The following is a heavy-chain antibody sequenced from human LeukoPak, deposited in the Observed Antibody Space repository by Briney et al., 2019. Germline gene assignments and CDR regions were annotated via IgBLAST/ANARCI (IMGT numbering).Heavy chain of an antibody. J-gene: IGHJ5*02. V-gene: IGHV3-74*01. CDR3: ARGYGDWFDP. CDR1: GFTFNSYW. CDR2: INSDGSRT. Sequence: GGSLRLSCAASGFTFNSYWMHWVRQAPGKGLVWVSRINSDGSRTAYAASVEGRLSISRDNTKNTLYQLMNILIADATAVYYCARGYGDWFDPWGEGNLVTVSS. D-gene: IGHD4-17*01.